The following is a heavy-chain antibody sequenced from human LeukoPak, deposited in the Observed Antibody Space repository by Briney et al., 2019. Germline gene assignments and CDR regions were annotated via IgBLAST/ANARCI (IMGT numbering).Heavy chain of an antibody. V-gene: IGHV4-59*08. Sequence: SETLSLTCTFSGGSISSSYLSWIRQPPGKGLEWIGYIYYSGSTNCNPPLKSRVTISVDTSKNQFSLKLTPMTAAEPAVYYCARHLDSYGYNVRDYWGQGTLVTVSS. D-gene: IGHD5-18*01. CDR2: IYYSGST. CDR3: ARHLDSYGYNVRDY. CDR1: GGSISSSY. J-gene: IGHJ4*02.